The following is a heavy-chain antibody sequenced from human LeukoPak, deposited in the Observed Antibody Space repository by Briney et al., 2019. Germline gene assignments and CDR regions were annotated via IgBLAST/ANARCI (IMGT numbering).Heavy chain of an antibody. V-gene: IGHV3-7*01. CDR2: IKDDGSDR. CDR1: GFTFNNAW. CDR3: ANLGYSD. J-gene: IGHJ4*02. Sequence: GGSLRLSCAAPGFTFNNAWMSWVRQAPGKGLEWVATIKDDGSDRYYVDSVKGRFTISRDNAKNSLYLQMNSLRVEDTAVYYCANLGYSDGGQGTLVSVSS. D-gene: IGHD5-18*01.